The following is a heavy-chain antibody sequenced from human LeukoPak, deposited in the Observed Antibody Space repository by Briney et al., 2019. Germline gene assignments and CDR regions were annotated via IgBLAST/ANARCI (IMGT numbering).Heavy chain of an antibody. CDR1: GYTFTGYY. V-gene: IGHV1-2*02. CDR2: INPNSGGT. CDR3: AREAGTVYYFDY. J-gene: IGHJ4*02. D-gene: IGHD4-17*01. Sequence: VASVKVSCKASGYTFTGYYMHWVRQAPGQGLEWMGWINPNSGGTNYAQKFQGRVTMTRDTSTSTVYMELSSLRSEDTAVYYCAREAGTVYYFDYWGQGTLVTVSS.